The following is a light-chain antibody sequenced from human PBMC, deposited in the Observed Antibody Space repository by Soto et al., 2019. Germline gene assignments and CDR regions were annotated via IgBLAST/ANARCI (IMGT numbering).Light chain of an antibody. Sequence: ENVLTQSPGTLSLSPGERATLSCRASQSIGSSYLAWYQQKPGHAPRLIIYGTSNRTTGIPDRFSGSGSGTDFTLTSSRLEPEDFAVDYCQQVGSSWLTFGQGTKVEIK. J-gene: IGKJ1*01. V-gene: IGKV3-20*01. CDR2: GTS. CDR3: QQVGSSWLT. CDR1: QSIGSSY.